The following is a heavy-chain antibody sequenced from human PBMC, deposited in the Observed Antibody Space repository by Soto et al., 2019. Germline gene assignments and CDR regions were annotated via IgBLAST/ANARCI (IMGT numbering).Heavy chain of an antibody. Sequence: EVQLLESGGGLVQPGGSLRLSCAASGFTFSSYAMSWVRQAPGKGLEWVSAINAGGGSTYYADFVKGRFTISRDNSKNTLYLQMNSLRSEDSVVYYCARMYYYDSSGYHYGGQGTLVTVSS. CDR3: ARMYYYDSSGYHY. CDR1: GFTFSSYA. V-gene: IGHV3-23*01. J-gene: IGHJ4*02. CDR2: INAGGGST. D-gene: IGHD3-22*01.